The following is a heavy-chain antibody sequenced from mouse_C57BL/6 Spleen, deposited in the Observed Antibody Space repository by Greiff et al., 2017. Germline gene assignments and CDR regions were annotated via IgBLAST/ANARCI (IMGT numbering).Heavy chain of an antibody. J-gene: IGHJ4*01. D-gene: IGHD1-1*01. CDR2: IDPSDSYT. Sequence: QVQLQQPGAELVKPGASVKLSCKASGYTFTSYWMQWVKQRPGQGLEWIGEIDPSDSYTTYNQKFKGKATLTVDTSSSTAYMQLSSLTSEDSAVYYCARRITTVVATDAMDYWGQGTSVTVSS. CDR1: GYTFTSYW. V-gene: IGHV1-50*01. CDR3: ARRITTVVATDAMDY.